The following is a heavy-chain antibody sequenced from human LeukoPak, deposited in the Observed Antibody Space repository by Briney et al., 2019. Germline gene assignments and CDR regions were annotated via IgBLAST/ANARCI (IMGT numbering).Heavy chain of an antibody. CDR3: SRGGSSSSSPGDY. Sequence: PGGSLRLSCAASGFTFSSYAMFWVRQAPGKGLQYVSAISSNGDYTYYAKSVKGRFTISRDNSKNTLFLQMGSLRVEDMAVYYCSRGGSSSSSPGDYWGQGTLVTVSS. CDR1: GFTFSSYA. CDR2: ISSNGDYT. V-gene: IGHV3-64*01. D-gene: IGHD6-6*01. J-gene: IGHJ4*02.